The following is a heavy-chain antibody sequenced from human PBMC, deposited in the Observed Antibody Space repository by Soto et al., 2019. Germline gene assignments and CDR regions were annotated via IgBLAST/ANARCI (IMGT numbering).Heavy chain of an antibody. V-gene: IGHV4-39*01. Sequence: QLQLQESGPGLVKPSETLSLTCNASGGSISSSHYAWGWIRQSPGKGLEWIGTIDYSGTIYYNPSLKSRITISVDTSKNQISLRLSSVTAADTAVYYCARHVHNQGYEYYFDSWGQGTLVTVSS. CDR2: IDYSGTI. CDR3: ARHVHNQGYEYYFDS. J-gene: IGHJ4*02. D-gene: IGHD3-3*01. CDR1: GGSISSSHYA.